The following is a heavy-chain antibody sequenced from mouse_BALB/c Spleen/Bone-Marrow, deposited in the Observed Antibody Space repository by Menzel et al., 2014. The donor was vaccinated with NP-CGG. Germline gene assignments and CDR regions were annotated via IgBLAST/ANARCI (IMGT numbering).Heavy chain of an antibody. CDR2: IRNKANGYTT. CDR1: GFTFTDYY. Sequence: EVKLMESGGGLVQPGGSLRLSCATSGFTFTDYYMSWVRQPPGKALEWLGFIRNKANGYTTEYSASVKGRFTISRDNSQSILYLQMNTLRAEDSATYYCARDKKYGNRYYYAMDYWGQGTSVTVSS. V-gene: IGHV7-3*02. J-gene: IGHJ4*01. D-gene: IGHD2-10*02. CDR3: ARDKKYGNRYYYAMDY.